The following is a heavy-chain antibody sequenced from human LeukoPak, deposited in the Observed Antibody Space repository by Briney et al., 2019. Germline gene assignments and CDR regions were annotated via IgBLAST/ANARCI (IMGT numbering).Heavy chain of an antibody. CDR2: IKQDGSEK. V-gene: IGHV3-7*01. D-gene: IGHD3-22*01. J-gene: IGHJ4*02. CDR3: ARARSGYYYYLDY. Sequence: GGSLRLSCAASGFTFSSYWMSWVRQAPGKGLEWVANIKQDGSEKYYVDSVKGRFTISRENARDSLYLQMNSLRAGDTAVYYCARARSGYYYYLDYWGQGTLVTVSS. CDR1: GFTFSSYW.